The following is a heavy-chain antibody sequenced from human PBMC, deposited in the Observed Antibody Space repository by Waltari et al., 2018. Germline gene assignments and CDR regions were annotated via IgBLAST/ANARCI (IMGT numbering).Heavy chain of an antibody. CDR2: IYYSGCP. CDR3: ASSPNYADAFDI. D-gene: IGHD3-16*01. V-gene: IGHV4-39*01. CDR1: GGSISSSSYY. J-gene: IGHJ3*02. Sequence: QLQLQESGPGLVKPSETLSLTCTVPGGSISSSSYYWGWIRQPPGKGLEWIGSIYYSGCPYSHPSLKSRVTISVDTSKNQFSLKLSSVTAADTAVYYCASSPNYADAFDIWGQGTMVTVSS.